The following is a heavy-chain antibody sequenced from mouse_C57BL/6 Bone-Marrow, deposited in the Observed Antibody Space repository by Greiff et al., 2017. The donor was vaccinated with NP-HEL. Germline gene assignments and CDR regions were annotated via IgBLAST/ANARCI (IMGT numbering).Heavy chain of an antibody. CDR2: IDPSDSYT. V-gene: IGHV1-69*01. CDR1: GYTFTSYW. Sequence: QVQLQQSGAELVMPGASVKLSCKASGYTFTSYWMHWVKQRPGQGLEWIGEIDPSDSYTNYNQKFKGKSTLTVDKSSSTAYMQLSSLTSEDSAVYYGAREDYYGSSLWFAYWGQGTLVTVSA. J-gene: IGHJ3*01. D-gene: IGHD1-1*01. CDR3: AREDYYGSSLWFAY.